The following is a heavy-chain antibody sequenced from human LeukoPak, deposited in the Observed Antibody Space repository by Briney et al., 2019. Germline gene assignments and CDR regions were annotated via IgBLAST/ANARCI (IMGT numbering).Heavy chain of an antibody. Sequence: GGSLRLSCAASGLTFSSYAMSWVRQAPGKGLEWVSAISASGGNTYYADSVEGRFTISRDNSKNTLYLQMNSLRAEDTAVYYCAKTGYSSSWFDYWGQGTLVTVSS. CDR2: ISASGGNT. CDR1: GLTFSSYA. CDR3: AKTGYSSSWFDY. J-gene: IGHJ4*02. V-gene: IGHV3-23*01. D-gene: IGHD6-13*01.